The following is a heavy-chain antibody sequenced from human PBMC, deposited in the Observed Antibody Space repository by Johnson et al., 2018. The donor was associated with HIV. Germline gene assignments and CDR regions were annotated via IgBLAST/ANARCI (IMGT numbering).Heavy chain of an antibody. J-gene: IGHJ3*02. D-gene: IGHD3-10*01. CDR1: GFMFSNYY. CDR3: ARPIARGASDI. Sequence: VQLLESGGSLVKPGGSLRLSCAASGFMFSNYYMNWVRQAPGKGLQWVANIKEDGSEKYYVDSVRGRFTISRDNAKNSLYLQMNSLRVEDTAVYYCARPIARGASDIWGQGTMVTVSS. CDR2: IKEDGSEK. V-gene: IGHV3-7*05.